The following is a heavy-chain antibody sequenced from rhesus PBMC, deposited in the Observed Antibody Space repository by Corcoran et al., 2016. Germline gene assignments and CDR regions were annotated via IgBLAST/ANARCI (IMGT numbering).Heavy chain of an antibody. Sequence: EVQLVESGGGLVQPGGSLRLSCAASGFHFSNFGMSWVRQAPGKGLEWVSYISNGGGITYYADSVKGRFTISRNNSENTLYLQMNSLRAQDTAVYYCASHSGSWNGYFDYWGQGVLVTVSS. CDR2: ISNGGGIT. CDR3: ASHSGSWNGYFDY. J-gene: IGHJ4*01. CDR1: GFHFSNFG. V-gene: IGHV3S5*01. D-gene: IGHD6-25*01.